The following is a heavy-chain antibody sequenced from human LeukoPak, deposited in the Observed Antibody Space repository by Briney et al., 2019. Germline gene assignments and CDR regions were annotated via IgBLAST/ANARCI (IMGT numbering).Heavy chain of an antibody. J-gene: IGHJ4*02. CDR1: GYTFTGYY. Sequence: ASVKVSCKASGYTFTGYYMHWVRQAPGQGLEWMGWINPNSGGTNYTQKFQGWVTMTRDTSISTAYMELSRLRSDDTAVYYCASGPLSSPIIFDYWGQGTLVTVSS. CDR2: INPNSGGT. CDR3: ASGPLSSPIIFDY. V-gene: IGHV1-2*04. D-gene: IGHD5-24*01.